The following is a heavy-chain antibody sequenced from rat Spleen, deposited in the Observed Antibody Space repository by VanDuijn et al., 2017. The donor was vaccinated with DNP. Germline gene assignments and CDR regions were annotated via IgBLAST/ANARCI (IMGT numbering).Heavy chain of an antibody. Sequence: EVQLVESGGGPAQPGRSLKLSCVASGFIFSNYYMAWVRQAPTKGLEWVASISTGGGNTYYRDSVKGRFTISRDNAKSTLYLQMDSLRSEDTATYYCARQTYTTDYYYVLDYWGQGVMVTVSS. J-gene: IGHJ2*01. V-gene: IGHV5-25*01. CDR3: ARQTYTTDYYYVLDY. D-gene: IGHD1-6*01. CDR1: GFIFSNYY. CDR2: ISTGGGNT.